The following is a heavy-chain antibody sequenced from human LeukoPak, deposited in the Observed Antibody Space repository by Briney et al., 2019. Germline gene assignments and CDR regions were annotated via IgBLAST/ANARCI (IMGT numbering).Heavy chain of an antibody. V-gene: IGHV4-59*01. CDR1: DASISGYY. Sequence: PSETLSLTCTVSDASISGYYWSWIRQPPGKGLEWIGSIHFSGSTNYNPSLRSRVTISVDASKNQLSLKLSSVTAADTAVYYCARDLGGIYFDYWDQGTLVTVSS. D-gene: IGHD1-26*01. CDR2: IHFSGST. J-gene: IGHJ4*02. CDR3: ARDLGGIYFDY.